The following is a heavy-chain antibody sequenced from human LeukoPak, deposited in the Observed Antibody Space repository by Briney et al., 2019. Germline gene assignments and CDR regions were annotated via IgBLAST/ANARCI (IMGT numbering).Heavy chain of an antibody. CDR3: ASRRGSGNSSVTANHY. V-gene: IGHV3-48*03. Sequence: GGSLRLSCAASGFTFSSYEMNWVRQAPGKGLEWVSYISSSGSTIYYADSVKGRFTISRDNAKNSLYLQMNSLRAEDTAVYYCASRRGSGNSSVTANHYWGQGTLVTVSS. CDR2: ISSSGSTI. J-gene: IGHJ4*02. D-gene: IGHD2-21*02. CDR1: GFTFSSYE.